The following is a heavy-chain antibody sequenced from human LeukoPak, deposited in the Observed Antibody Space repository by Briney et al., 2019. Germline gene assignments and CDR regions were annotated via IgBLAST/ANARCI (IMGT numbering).Heavy chain of an antibody. Sequence: XIYHSGRTYSNPSLKRRVTISVDKSKKQFCMKMSSVTAADTAVYYCAGTDFWSGYLPTNWFDPWGQGTLVTVSS. V-gene: IGHV4-38-2*01. CDR2: IYHSGRT. J-gene: IGHJ5*02. D-gene: IGHD3-3*01. CDR3: AGTDFWSGYLPTNWFDP.